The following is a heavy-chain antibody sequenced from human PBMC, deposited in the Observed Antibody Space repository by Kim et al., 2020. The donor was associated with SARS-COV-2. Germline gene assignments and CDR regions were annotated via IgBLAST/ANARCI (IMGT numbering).Heavy chain of an antibody. V-gene: IGHV5-51*01. D-gene: IGHD6-19*01. CDR3: ARVKTGIVVAGTFDY. Sequence: GESLKISCKGSGYSFTSYWIGWVRQMPGKGLEWMGIIYPGDSDTRYSPSFQGQVTISADKSISTAYLQWSSLKASDTAMYYCARVKTGIVVAGTFDYWGQGTLVTVSS. CDR2: IYPGDSDT. CDR1: GYSFTSYW. J-gene: IGHJ4*02.